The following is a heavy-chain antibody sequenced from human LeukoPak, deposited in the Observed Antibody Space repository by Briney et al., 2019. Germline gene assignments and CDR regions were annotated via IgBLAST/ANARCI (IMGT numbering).Heavy chain of an antibody. CDR3: AREPLLPYSSGQFDY. Sequence: GSLRLSCAASGFTFSSYWMSWVRQPPGKGLEWIGEINHSGSTNYNPSLKSRVTISVDTSKNQFSLKLSSVTAADTAVYYCAREPLLPYSSGQFDYWGQGTLVTVSS. D-gene: IGHD6-19*01. CDR1: GFTFSSYW. V-gene: IGHV4-34*01. J-gene: IGHJ4*02. CDR2: INHSGST.